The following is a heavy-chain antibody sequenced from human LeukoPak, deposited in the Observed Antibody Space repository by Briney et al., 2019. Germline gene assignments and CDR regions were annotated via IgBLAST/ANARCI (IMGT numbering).Heavy chain of an antibody. J-gene: IGHJ4*02. D-gene: IGHD2-8*02. Sequence: GGSLRVSCAASGFTFSSYAMSCVRQAPGKGLEWVSAISGSGGSTYYADSVKGRFTISRDNSKNTLYLQMNSLRAEDTAVYYCAKDVNYWYNYRGQGTLVTVSS. CDR1: GFTFSSYA. V-gene: IGHV3-23*01. CDR2: ISGSGGST. CDR3: AKDVNYWYNY.